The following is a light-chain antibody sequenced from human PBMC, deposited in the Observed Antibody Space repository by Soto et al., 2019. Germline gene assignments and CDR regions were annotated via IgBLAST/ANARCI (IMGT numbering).Light chain of an antibody. Sequence: IQLTQSPSSLPASVGDRVTITCRASQGITTYLAWYQQKPGKAPKLLIYAASALQSGVPSRFSGSGSGTEFSLTISSLQPDDFGSYYCQHMRTFGQGTKVDIK. V-gene: IGKV1-9*01. J-gene: IGKJ1*01. CDR3: QHMRT. CDR2: AAS. CDR1: QGITTY.